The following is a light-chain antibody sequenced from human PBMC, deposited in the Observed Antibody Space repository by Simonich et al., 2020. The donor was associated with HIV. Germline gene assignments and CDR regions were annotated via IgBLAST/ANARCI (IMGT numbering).Light chain of an antibody. CDR1: QSVSSSY. CDR2: GAS. Sequence: EIVLTQSPGTLSLSPGERATLSCRASQSVSSSYLAWYQQKSGKAPRLLIYGASNRATVIPDRFSGSGSGTDFTLTISRLEPEDFAVYYCQQYGSSPPYTFGQGTKLEIK. V-gene: IGKV3-20*01. CDR3: QQYGSSPPYT. J-gene: IGKJ2*01.